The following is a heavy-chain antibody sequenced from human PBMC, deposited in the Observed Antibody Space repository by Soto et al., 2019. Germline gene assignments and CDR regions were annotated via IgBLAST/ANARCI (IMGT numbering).Heavy chain of an antibody. D-gene: IGHD3-10*01. J-gene: IGHJ6*02. CDR2: IYYSGST. Sequence: SETLSLTCTVSGGSISSSSYYWGWIRQPPGKGLEWIGSIYYSGSTYYNPSLKSRVTISVDTSKNQFSLKLSSVTAADTAVYYCAXLSRRGFPNTFYYGMDVWGQGTTVTVSS. CDR1: GGSISSSSYY. CDR3: AXLSRRGFPNTFYYGMDV. V-gene: IGHV4-39*01.